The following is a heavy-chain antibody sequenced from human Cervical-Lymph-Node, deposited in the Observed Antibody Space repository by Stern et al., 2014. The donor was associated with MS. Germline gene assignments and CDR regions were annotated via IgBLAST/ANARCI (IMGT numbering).Heavy chain of an antibody. CDR2: ISSSGSSI. V-gene: IGHV3-11*01. CDR3: ARGDRAVTGAIDY. J-gene: IGHJ4*02. Sequence: VQLVASGGGLVKPGGSLRLSCAASGFIFSDYYMRWLRRAPGKGLEWVSYISSSGSSIFYADSGKGRFTISRDNAENSLYLQMNSLRAEDTAVYYCARGDRAVTGAIDYWGQGTLVTVSS. CDR1: GFIFSDYY. D-gene: IGHD6-19*01.